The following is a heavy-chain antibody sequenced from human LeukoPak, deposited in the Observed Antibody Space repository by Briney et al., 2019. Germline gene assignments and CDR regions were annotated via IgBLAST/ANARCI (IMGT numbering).Heavy chain of an antibody. D-gene: IGHD5-18*01. CDR1: GASISNYY. CDR2: IYTSGNT. Sequence: PSETLSLTCTVSGASISNYYWIWIRQPAGKGLEWIGLIYTSGNTNYNPSLKSRVTMSVDTSKNQFSLKLSSVTAADTAVYYCARVRAITSMAYFDYWGQGTLVTVSS. V-gene: IGHV4-4*07. J-gene: IGHJ4*02. CDR3: ARVRAITSMAYFDY.